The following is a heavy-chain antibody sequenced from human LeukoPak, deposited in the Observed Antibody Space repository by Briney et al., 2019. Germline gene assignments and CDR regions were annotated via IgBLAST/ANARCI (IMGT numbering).Heavy chain of an antibody. Sequence: SQTLSLTCAISGDSVSSNSAAWNWIRQSPSRGLEWLGRTYYRSKWYNDYAVSVKSRITINPDTSKNQFSLQLNSVTPEDTAVYYCARDPCSSTSCYASNFDYWGQGTLVTVSS. V-gene: IGHV6-1*01. D-gene: IGHD2-2*01. J-gene: IGHJ4*02. CDR3: ARDPCSSTSCYASNFDY. CDR2: TYYRSKWYN. CDR1: GDSVSSNSAA.